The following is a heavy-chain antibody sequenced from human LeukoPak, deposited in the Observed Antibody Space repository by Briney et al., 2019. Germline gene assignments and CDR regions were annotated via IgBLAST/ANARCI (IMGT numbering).Heavy chain of an antibody. CDR3: ARTNAVARNSLDY. J-gene: IGHJ4*02. D-gene: IGHD1-14*01. CDR2: IYYSGST. CDR1: GGSISSSSYY. Sequence: SETLSLTCTVSGGSISSSSYYWGWIRQPPGKGLEWIGSIYYSGSTYYNPSLKSRVTISVDTSKNQFSLRLSSVTAADTAVYYCARTNAVARNSLDYWGQGTLVTVSS. V-gene: IGHV4-39*07.